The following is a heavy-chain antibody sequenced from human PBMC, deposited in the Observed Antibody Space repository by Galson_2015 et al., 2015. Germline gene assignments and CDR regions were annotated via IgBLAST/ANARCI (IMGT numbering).Heavy chain of an antibody. J-gene: IGHJ6*03. Sequence: SLRLSCAASGFTVSSNYMSWVRQAPGKGLEWVSVIYSGGSTYYADSVKGRFTISRDNSKNTLYLQMNSLRAEDTAVYYCARVVDGSGSPANFYYYYMDVWGKGTTVTVSS. D-gene: IGHD3-10*01. CDR3: ARVVDGSGSPANFYYYYMDV. V-gene: IGHV3-53*01. CDR1: GFTVSSNY. CDR2: IYSGGST.